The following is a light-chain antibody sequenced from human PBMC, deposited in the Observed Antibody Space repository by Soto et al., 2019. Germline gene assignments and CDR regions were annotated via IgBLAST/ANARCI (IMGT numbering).Light chain of an antibody. J-gene: IGLJ3*02. CDR3: QTWGIGWV. Sequence: QAVVTQSPSASASLGASVKLTCTLSSGHSSRAIAWHQQQPEKGPRFLMKINSDGSHNKGDGIPDRFSGSSSGAQRYLTISSLQSEDEADYYCQTWGIGWVFGGGTKVTVL. CDR1: SGHSSRA. CDR2: INSDGSH. V-gene: IGLV4-69*02.